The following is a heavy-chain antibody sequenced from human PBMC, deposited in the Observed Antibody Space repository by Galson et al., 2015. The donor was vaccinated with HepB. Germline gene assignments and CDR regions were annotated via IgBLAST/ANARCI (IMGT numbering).Heavy chain of an antibody. CDR2: IIPLFGTA. CDR1: GGTFSSYA. Sequence: SVKVSCKASGGTFSSYAISWVRHAPGQGLEWMGGIIPLFGTANYAQKFQGRVTITADESTSTAYMELSSLRSEDTAVYYCARGASSGQSIYWYFELWGRGTLVTVSS. J-gene: IGHJ2*01. D-gene: IGHD6-19*01. CDR3: ARGASSGQSIYWYFEL. V-gene: IGHV1-69*13.